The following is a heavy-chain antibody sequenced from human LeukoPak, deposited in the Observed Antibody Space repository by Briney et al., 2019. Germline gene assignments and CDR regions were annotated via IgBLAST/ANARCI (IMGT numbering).Heavy chain of an antibody. J-gene: IGHJ6*02. D-gene: IGHD5-24*01. V-gene: IGHV3-30*18. Sequence: PGGSLRLSCAGSGFSFSNFDMHWVRQPPGKGLEWVAVISHDGTNSYYTDSVKGRFTISRDNSKSTLYLQMSSLRGEDTAVYYCAKDWRWRQNTYGMNVWGQGTTVSVSS. CDR1: GFSFSNFD. CDR3: AKDWRWRQNTYGMNV. CDR2: ISHDGTNS.